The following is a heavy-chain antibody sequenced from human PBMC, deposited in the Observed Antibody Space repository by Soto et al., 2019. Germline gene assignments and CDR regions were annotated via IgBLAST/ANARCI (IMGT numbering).Heavy chain of an antibody. Sequence: XESLKIFWKGSGYSFTSYWLVWVRQMPGKGLEWMGIIYPGDSDTRYSPSFQGQVTISADKSISTAYLQWSSLKASDTAMYYCARLVITDYYYYGMDFWGQGTTVTVSS. D-gene: IGHD3-22*01. CDR1: GYSFTSYW. CDR3: ARLVITDYYYYGMDF. J-gene: IGHJ6*02. CDR2: IYPGDSDT. V-gene: IGHV5-51*01.